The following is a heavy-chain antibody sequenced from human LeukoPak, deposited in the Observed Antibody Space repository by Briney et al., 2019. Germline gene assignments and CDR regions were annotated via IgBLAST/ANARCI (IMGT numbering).Heavy chain of an antibody. D-gene: IGHD2-2*01. CDR3: ARVNCSSTSCYGTDY. Sequence: PSETLSLTCTVSGGSINSGSYYWSWIRQPAGKGLEWIGRIYTSGSTNYNPSLKSRVTISVDTSKNQFSLKLSSVTAADTAVYYCARVNCSSTSCYGTDYWGQGTLVTVSS. CDR1: GGSINSGSYY. J-gene: IGHJ4*02. V-gene: IGHV4-61*02. CDR2: IYTSGST.